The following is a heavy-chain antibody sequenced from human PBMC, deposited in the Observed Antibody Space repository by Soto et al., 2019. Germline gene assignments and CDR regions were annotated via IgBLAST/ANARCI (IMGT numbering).Heavy chain of an antibody. V-gene: IGHV4-34*01. CDR3: ARGPLRRVAGGGFDY. CDR1: GGSFSGYY. D-gene: IGHD6-19*01. CDR2: INHSGST. J-gene: IGHJ4*02. Sequence: QVQLQQWGAGLLKPSETLSLTCAVYGGSFSGYYWSWIRQPPGKGLEWIGEINHSGSTNYNPSLKSRVTISVDTSKNQFSLKLSSVTAADTAVYYCARGPLRRVAGGGFDYWGQGTLVTVSS.